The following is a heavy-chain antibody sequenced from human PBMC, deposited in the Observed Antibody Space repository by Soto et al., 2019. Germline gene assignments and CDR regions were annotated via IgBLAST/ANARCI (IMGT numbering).Heavy chain of an antibody. J-gene: IGHJ4*02. CDR1: GGSITRRNHY. D-gene: IGHD3-16*01. CDR2: IHHTGAT. CDR3: STYSYYDHNSGYHDS. Sequence: PSETLSLTCTVAGGSITRRNHYWGWVRQPPGKGLEWVASIHHTGATYYNPSLRSRIKMSIDTSKNRFSLSLTSVTAADTATYLCSTYSYYDHNSGYHDSWGQGTRGTAPQ. V-gene: IGHV4-39*01.